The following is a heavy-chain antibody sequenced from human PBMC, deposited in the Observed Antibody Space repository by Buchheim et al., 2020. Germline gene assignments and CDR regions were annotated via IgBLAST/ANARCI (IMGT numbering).Heavy chain of an antibody. CDR3: ARSVPYCGGDCRYFDL. J-gene: IGHJ2*01. CDR1: GYIFTSYY. CDR2: IYPSGGST. V-gene: IGHV1-46*01. Sequence: QVQLVQSGAEVKKPGASVKVSCMASGYIFTSYYMHWVRQVPGQGLEWMGIIYPSGGSTSYAQKFQGRVTMTRDTSTSTVYIELSSLRSDDTAVYDCARSVPYCGGDCRYFDLWGRGTL. D-gene: IGHD2-21*02.